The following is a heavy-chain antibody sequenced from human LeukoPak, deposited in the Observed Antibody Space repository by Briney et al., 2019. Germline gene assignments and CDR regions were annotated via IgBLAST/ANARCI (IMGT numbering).Heavy chain of an antibody. J-gene: IGHJ4*02. CDR2: ISGSGGST. D-gene: IGHD3-16*02. V-gene: IGHV3-23*01. CDR3: AKGFLPASRYYFDY. CDR1: GFTFSSYA. Sequence: PGGSLRLSCAASGFTFSSYAMSWVRQAPGKGLEWVSAISGSGGSTYYADPVKGRFTISRDNSKNTLYLQMNSLRAEDTAVYYCAKGFLPASRYYFDYWGQGTLVTVSS.